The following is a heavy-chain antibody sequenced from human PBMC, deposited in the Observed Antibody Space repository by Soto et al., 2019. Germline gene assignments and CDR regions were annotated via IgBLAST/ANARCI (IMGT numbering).Heavy chain of an antibody. V-gene: IGHV1-18*01. Sequence: ASVKGSCKASGYTFTSYPMHWRRQAPGQRLEWMGWINAYNGNTNYAQKLQGRVTMTTDTSTSTAYMELRSLRSDDTAVYYCARARVVPAAKGWFDPWGQGTLVTVSS. CDR2: INAYNGNT. CDR1: GYTFTSYP. CDR3: ARARVVPAAKGWFDP. D-gene: IGHD2-2*01. J-gene: IGHJ5*02.